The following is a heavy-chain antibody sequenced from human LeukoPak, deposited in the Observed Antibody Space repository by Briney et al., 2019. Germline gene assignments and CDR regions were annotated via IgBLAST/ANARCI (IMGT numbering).Heavy chain of an antibody. CDR3: ARVVVVVAATLFDY. D-gene: IGHD2-15*01. J-gene: IGHJ4*02. CDR1: GFTFSSYW. CDR2: IWYDGSNK. V-gene: IGHV3-33*08. Sequence: GGSLRLSCAASGFTFSSYWMSWVRQAPGKGLEWVAVIWYDGSNKYYADSVKGRFTISRDNSKNTLYLQMNSLRAEDTAVYYCARVVVVVAATLFDYWGQGTLVTVSS.